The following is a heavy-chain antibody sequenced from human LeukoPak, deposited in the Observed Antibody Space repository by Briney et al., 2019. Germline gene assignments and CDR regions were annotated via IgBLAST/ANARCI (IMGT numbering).Heavy chain of an antibody. V-gene: IGHV4-39*07. CDR2: IYYSGST. CDR1: GGSISSSSYY. D-gene: IGHD3-22*01. Sequence: PSETLSLTCTVSGGSISSSSYYWGWIRQPPGKGLEWIGSIYYSGSTYYNPSLKSRVTISLDTSKNQFSLKLSSVTAADTAVYYCARDHYYDSSGYYHGIDYWGQGTLVTVSS. J-gene: IGHJ4*02. CDR3: ARDHYYDSSGYYHGIDY.